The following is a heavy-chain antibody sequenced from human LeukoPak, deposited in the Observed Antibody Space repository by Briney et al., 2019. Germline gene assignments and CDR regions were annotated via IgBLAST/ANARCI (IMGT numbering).Heavy chain of an antibody. D-gene: IGHD3-10*01. V-gene: IGHV3-33*01. CDR2: IWYDGSNK. Sequence: GGSLRLSCAASGFTFSSYGMHWVRQAPGKALECVAVIWYDGSNKYYADSVKGRFTISRDNSKNTLYLQMNSLRAEDTAVYYCARDGFGESFFDYWGQGTLVTVSS. J-gene: IGHJ4*02. CDR1: GFTFSSYG. CDR3: ARDGFGESFFDY.